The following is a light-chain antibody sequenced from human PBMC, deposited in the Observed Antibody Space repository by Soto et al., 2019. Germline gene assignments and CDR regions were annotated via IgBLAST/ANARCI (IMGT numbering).Light chain of an antibody. Sequence: EIVLTQSPATLSLSPGERATLSCRASQSVISSYLAWYQQKPGQAPRLLIYDASNRATGIPARFSGSGSGTDFTLTISSLEPEDFAVYYCQQRSNWPRFTFGPGTKVDIK. CDR1: QSVISSY. J-gene: IGKJ3*01. CDR3: QQRSNWPRFT. V-gene: IGKV3-11*01. CDR2: DAS.